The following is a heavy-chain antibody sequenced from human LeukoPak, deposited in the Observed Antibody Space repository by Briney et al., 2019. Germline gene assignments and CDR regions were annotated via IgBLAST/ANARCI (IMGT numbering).Heavy chain of an antibody. V-gene: IGHV4-4*07. CDR3: ARDLLGYYDSSGAFDAFDI. CDR1: GGSISSYY. J-gene: IGHJ3*02. CDR2: IYTSGST. Sequence: SETLSLTCTVSGGSISSYYWSWIRQPAGKGLEWIGRIYTSGSTNYNPSLKSRVTMSVDTSKNQFSLKLSSVTAADTAVYYCARDLLGYYDSSGAFDAFDIWGQGTMVTVSS. D-gene: IGHD3-22*01.